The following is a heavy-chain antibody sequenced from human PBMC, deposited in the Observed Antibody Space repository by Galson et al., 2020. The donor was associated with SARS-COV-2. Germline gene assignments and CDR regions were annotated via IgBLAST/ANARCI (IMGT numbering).Heavy chain of an antibody. V-gene: IGHV1-24*01. CDR3: ATSTAMVRSNWFDL. Sequence: ASVKVSCKVSGYTHTELSMHWVRQAPGKGLEWMGGFDPEDGETIYAQKFQGRVTMTEDTSKDTAYMELSSLRSEDTGGYYCATSTAMVRSNWFDLWGQGTLGNVSS. CDR1: GYTHTELS. D-gene: IGHD5-18*01. J-gene: IGHJ5*02. CDR2: FDPEDGET.